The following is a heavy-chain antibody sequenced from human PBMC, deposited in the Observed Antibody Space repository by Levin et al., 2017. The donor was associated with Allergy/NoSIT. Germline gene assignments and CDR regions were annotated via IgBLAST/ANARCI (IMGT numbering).Heavy chain of an antibody. J-gene: IGHJ5*02. D-gene: IGHD3-10*01. CDR3: AREGVYGSGSRRFDP. Sequence: SETLSLTCTVSGGSISSGGYYWSWIRQHPGKGLEWIGYIYYSGSTYYNPSLKSRVTISVDTSKNQFSLKLSSVTAADTAVYYCAREGVYGSGSRRFDPWGQGTLVTVSS. CDR2: IYYSGST. V-gene: IGHV4-31*03. CDR1: GGSISSGGYY.